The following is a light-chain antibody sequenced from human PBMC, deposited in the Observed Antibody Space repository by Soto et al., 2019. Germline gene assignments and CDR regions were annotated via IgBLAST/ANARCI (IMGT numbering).Light chain of an antibody. J-gene: IGKJ1*01. Sequence: EIQMTQSPSTLCASVGDRVTVTCRASQSVRSWLAWYQQKPGRANKFLIYDDSSLESGVTSRFSGSGSGTEFTLTISNLQPDDFATYYCQNYNSYSEACGQGNKGDIK. CDR2: DDS. CDR3: QNYNSYSEA. CDR1: QSVRSW. V-gene: IGKV1-5*01.